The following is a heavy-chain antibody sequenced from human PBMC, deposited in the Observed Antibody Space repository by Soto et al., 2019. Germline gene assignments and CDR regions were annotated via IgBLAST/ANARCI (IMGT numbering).Heavy chain of an antibody. Sequence: PSETLSLTCTVSGGSISSGGYYWSWIRQHPGKGLEWIGYIYYSGSTYYNPSLKSRVTISVDTSKNQFSLKLSSVTAADTAVYYCARDSYYYYGMDVGGQGTRVTVSS. CDR1: GGSISSGGYY. CDR3: ARDSYYYYGMDV. CDR2: IYYSGST. J-gene: IGHJ6*02. V-gene: IGHV4-31*03.